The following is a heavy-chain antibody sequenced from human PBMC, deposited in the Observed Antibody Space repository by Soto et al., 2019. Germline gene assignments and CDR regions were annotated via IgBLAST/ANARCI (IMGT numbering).Heavy chain of an antibody. D-gene: IGHD2-8*02. CDR1: GFTFNTYT. Sequence: GGSLRLSCAASGFTFNTYTMNWVRQAPGKGLEWVSSISSTSTYIYYADSVRGRFTISRDNAGNSLYLQMSSLRAEDSAVYYCARDSSFFCTGGTCYLQDGFDSWAQGTTVTVSS. V-gene: IGHV3-21*01. J-gene: IGHJ3*02. CDR2: ISSTSTYI. CDR3: ARDSSFFCTGGTCYLQDGFDS.